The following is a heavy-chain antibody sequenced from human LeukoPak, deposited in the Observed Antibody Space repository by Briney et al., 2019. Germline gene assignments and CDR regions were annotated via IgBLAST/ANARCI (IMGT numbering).Heavy chain of an antibody. V-gene: IGHV1-18*01. CDR2: ISAYNGNT. D-gene: IGHD2-2*01. CDR1: GYTFTSYG. CDR3: ARAHTPTTGCSSTSCYSFSPYDPEFDY. Sequence: ASVKVSCKASGYTFTSYGISWVRQAPGQGLEWMGWISAYNGNTNYAQKLQGRVTMTTDTSTSTAYMELRSLRSDDTAVYYCARAHTPTTGCSSTSCYSFSPYDPEFDYWGQGTLVTVSS. J-gene: IGHJ4*02.